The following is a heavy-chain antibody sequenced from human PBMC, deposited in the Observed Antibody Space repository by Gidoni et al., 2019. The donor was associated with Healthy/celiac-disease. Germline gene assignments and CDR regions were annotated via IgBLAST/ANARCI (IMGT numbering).Heavy chain of an antibody. CDR2: IYTSGST. Sequence: QVQLQESGPGLVKPSQTLSLTCTVSGGSISSGSYYWSWIRQPAGKGLEWIGRIYTSGSTNYNPSLKSRVTMSVDTSKNQFSLKLSSVTAADTAVYYCARFARSGWVDYWGQGTLVTVSS. V-gene: IGHV4-61*02. CDR1: GGSISSGSYY. CDR3: ARFARSGWVDY. J-gene: IGHJ4*02. D-gene: IGHD6-19*01.